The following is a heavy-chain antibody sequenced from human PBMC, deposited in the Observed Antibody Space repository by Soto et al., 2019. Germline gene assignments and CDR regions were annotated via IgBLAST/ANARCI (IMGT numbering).Heavy chain of an antibody. CDR1: GFSLTTVGVG. CDR3: AHRHLSPAYFDF. Sequence: QITLSESGPALVKPTQTLTLTCTFSGFSLTTVGVGVAWIRQPPGKALEWLALIYWDDDKIYSPFHSSRLTVTTATSKNHVVFTMSNLDPTDTATYYCAHRHLSPAYFDFWGQGTLVTVSS. J-gene: IGHJ4*02. CDR2: IYWDDDK. V-gene: IGHV2-5*02.